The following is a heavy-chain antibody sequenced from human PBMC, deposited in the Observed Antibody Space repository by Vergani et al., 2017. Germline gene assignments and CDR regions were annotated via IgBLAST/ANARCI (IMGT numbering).Heavy chain of an antibody. J-gene: IGHJ6*03. V-gene: IGHV3-33*01. CDR1: GFTFSSYG. CDR2: IWYDGSNK. CDR3: ARDAALEYSSSTSCYTPGRSSYYYYYMDV. D-gene: IGHD2-2*02. Sequence: QVQLVESGGGVVQPGRSLRLSCAASGFTFSSYGMHWVRPAPGKGLEWVAVIWYDGSNKYYADSVKGRFTISRDNSKNTLYLQMNSLRAEDTAVYYCARDAALEYSSSTSCYTPGRSSYYYYYMDVWGKGTTVTVSS.